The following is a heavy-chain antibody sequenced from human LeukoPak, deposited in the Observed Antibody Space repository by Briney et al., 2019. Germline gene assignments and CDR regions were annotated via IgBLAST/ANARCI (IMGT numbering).Heavy chain of an antibody. CDR1: GFTFSSYA. V-gene: IGHV3-48*04. D-gene: IGHD1-26*01. J-gene: IGHJ4*02. CDR3: ARNSGANVYTYSFQY. Sequence: GGSLRLSCAASGFTFSSYAMSWVRQAPGKGPEWISYISSSTGGVIYYTDSVKGRFTISRDNTKNSLYLQMNSLRAEDTAFYYCARNSGANVYTYSFQYWGRGTLVTVSS. CDR2: ISSSTGGVI.